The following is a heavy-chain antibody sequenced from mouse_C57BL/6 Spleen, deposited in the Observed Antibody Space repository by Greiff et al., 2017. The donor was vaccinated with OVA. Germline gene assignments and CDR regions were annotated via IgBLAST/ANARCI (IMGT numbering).Heavy chain of an antibody. Sequence: QVQLQQPGAELVMPGASVKLSCKASGYTFTSYWMHWVKQRPGQGLEWIGGIDPSDSYTNYNQKFKGKSTLTVDKSSSTAYMQLSSLTSEDSAVYYCARGRFLYYFDYWGQGTTLTVSS. CDR1: GYTFTSYW. CDR2: IDPSDSYT. J-gene: IGHJ2*01. V-gene: IGHV1-69*01. CDR3: ARGRFLYYFDY.